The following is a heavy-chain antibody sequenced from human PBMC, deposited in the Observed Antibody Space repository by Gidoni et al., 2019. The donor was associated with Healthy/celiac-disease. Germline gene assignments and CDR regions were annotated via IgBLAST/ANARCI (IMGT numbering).Heavy chain of an antibody. Sequence: EVQLLESGGGLAQPGGSLRPSCAAPGFTFISYSMSWVRQGPGNGLEWVAVISGSGGSTYYTDSVKGRFTISRDNSKNTLYLQMNSLRAEDTAVYYCAKPRPDYDFWSGYPYYFDYWGQGTLVTVSS. V-gene: IGHV3-23*01. CDR3: AKPRPDYDFWSGYPYYFDY. D-gene: IGHD3-3*01. CDR2: ISGSGGST. CDR1: GFTFISYS. J-gene: IGHJ4*02.